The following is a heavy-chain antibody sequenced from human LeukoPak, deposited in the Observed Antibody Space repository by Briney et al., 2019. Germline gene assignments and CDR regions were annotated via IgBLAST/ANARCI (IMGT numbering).Heavy chain of an antibody. J-gene: IGHJ6*03. CDR2: ISSSSSTI. Sequence: GGSLRLSCAASGFTFSSYSMNWVRQAPGKGLEWVSYISSSSSTIYYADSVKGRFTISRDNAKNSLYLQMNSLRAEDTAVYYCAKDSNYNYYYYMDVWGKGTTVTVSS. D-gene: IGHD4-11*01. V-gene: IGHV3-48*01. CDR3: AKDSNYNYYYYMDV. CDR1: GFTFSSYS.